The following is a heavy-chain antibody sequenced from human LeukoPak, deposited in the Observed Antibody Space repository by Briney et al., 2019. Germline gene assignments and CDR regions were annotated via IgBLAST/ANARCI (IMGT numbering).Heavy chain of an antibody. J-gene: IGHJ4*02. V-gene: IGHV4-31*03. CDR2: TFYGGST. Sequence: PSETLSLTCSVSGGSISSGDYYWSSIRHHPGKGLEWIGYTFYGGSTYYNPSLKSRVSISIDTSQNQISLKLSSVTAADTAVYYCSSQRGVRYCNGGNCYSGALDYWGQGTLVTVSS. D-gene: IGHD2-15*01. CDR3: SSQRGVRYCNGGNCYSGALDY. CDR1: GGSISSGDYY.